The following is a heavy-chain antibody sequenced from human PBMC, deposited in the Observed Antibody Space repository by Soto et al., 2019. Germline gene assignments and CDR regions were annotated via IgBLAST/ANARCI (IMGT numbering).Heavy chain of an antibody. CDR2: IIPIFGTA. V-gene: IGHV1-69*06. Sequence: GASVKVSCKASGGTFSSYAISWVRQAPGQGLEWMGGIIPIFGTANYAQKFQGRVTITADKSTSTAYMELNSLKTEDTAVYYCTTDMYSYGYYFDYWGQGTLVTVSS. J-gene: IGHJ4*02. CDR1: GGTFSSYA. D-gene: IGHD5-18*01. CDR3: TTDMYSYGYYFDY.